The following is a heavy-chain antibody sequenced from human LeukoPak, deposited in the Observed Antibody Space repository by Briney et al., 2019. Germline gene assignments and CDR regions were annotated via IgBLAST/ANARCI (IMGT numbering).Heavy chain of an antibody. D-gene: IGHD3-10*01. Sequence: SETLSLTCTVSGGSISSYYWSWIRQPPGKGLEWIGYIYYSGSTNYNPSLKSRVTISVDTSKNQFSLKLSCVTAADTAVYYCARDRERYYGSGSFDYWGQGTLVTVSS. CDR3: ARDRERYYGSGSFDY. J-gene: IGHJ4*02. V-gene: IGHV4-59*01. CDR1: GGSISSYY. CDR2: IYYSGST.